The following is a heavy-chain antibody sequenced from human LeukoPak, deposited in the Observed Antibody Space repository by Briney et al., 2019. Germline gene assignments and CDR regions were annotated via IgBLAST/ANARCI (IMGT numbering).Heavy chain of an antibody. CDR3: ARDGLGSYDY. D-gene: IGHD3-10*01. Sequence: GGSLRLSCAASGFDFSDYTINWVRHAPGKGLECVSSISSNSRYIYYADSVKGRLAVSRDNAKNSVYLQMNSLRAEDTAVYYCARDGLGSYDYWGQGTLVTVSS. CDR2: ISSNSRYI. CDR1: GFDFSDYT. J-gene: IGHJ4*02. V-gene: IGHV3-21*01.